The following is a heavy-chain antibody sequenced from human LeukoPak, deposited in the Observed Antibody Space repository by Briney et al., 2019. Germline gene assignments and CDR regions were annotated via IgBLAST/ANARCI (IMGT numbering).Heavy chain of an antibody. D-gene: IGHD2-15*01. J-gene: IGHJ4*02. CDR1: GFTFSTYA. CDR2: ISGSNPGT. V-gene: IGHV3-23*01. CDR3: AKASVGHCSGAFCYHFDS. Sequence: GGSLRLSCAASGFTFSTYAMSCVRQTPGKRLEWVAAISGSNPGTYHASSVRGRFTISRDNSKNTLHLQVNGLRAEDAAIYYCAKASVGHCSGAFCYHFDSWGQGTLVTVSS.